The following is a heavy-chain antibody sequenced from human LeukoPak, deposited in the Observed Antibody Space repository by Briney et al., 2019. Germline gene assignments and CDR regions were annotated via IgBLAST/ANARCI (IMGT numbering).Heavy chain of an antibody. CDR3: ARYGSDPDNYFDP. CDR2: INPNSGGT. J-gene: IGHJ5*02. V-gene: IGHV1-2*02. CDR1: GYTFTGYY. D-gene: IGHD4-17*01. Sequence: ASVKVSCKASGYTFTGYYVHWVRQAPGQGLEWMGWINPNSGGTNYAQKFQGRVTMTRDTSITTVYMEMSSVTSGDTAVYYCARYGSDPDNYFDPWGQGILVTVSS.